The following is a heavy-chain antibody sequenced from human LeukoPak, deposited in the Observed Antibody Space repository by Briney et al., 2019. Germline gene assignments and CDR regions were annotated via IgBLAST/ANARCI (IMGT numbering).Heavy chain of an antibody. D-gene: IGHD2-21*02. J-gene: IGHJ6*02. CDR1: GGTFSNYA. Sequence: SVTVSCKASGGTFSNYAISWVRQAPGQPLEWMGGIIPIFGTANYSQKCQGRVTITADASTSTAYMELSRLRSEDTAVYYCARVDVVVTAINHYYYYGMDVWGQGTTVTVSS. V-gene: IGHV1-69*13. CDR2: IIPIFGTA. CDR3: ARVDVVVTAINHYYYYGMDV.